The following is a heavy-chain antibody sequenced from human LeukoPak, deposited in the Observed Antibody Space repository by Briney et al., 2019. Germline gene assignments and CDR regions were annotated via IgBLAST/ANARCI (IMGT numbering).Heavy chain of an antibody. J-gene: IGHJ1*01. Sequence: GGSLRLSCAVSGFTFSDYWMSWVRQAPGKGLEWVANIKQDGSEKYYVKSVEGRFTISRDNAENSLYLQMNSLRAEDTAVYYCATCYNDDYGYFQHWGQGTLVTVSS. D-gene: IGHD4-17*01. CDR2: IKQDGSEK. CDR1: GFTFSDYW. V-gene: IGHV3-7*01. CDR3: ATCYNDDYGYFQH.